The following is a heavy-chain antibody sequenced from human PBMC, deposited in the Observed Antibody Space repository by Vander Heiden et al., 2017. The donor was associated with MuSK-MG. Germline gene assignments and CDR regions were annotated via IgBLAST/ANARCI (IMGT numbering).Heavy chain of an antibody. Sequence: QLQLQESGPGLVKPSETLSLTCSVSGGSISSESYYWGWIRQPPGKGLEWIGSMYYSGSTSYNPSLKSRVTISVDTSKNQFSLKLSSVTAADTAVYYCARDRHSSGYYTYYFDYWGQGTLVTVSS. CDR1: GGSISSESYY. CDR3: ARDRHSSGYYTYYFDY. D-gene: IGHD3-22*01. V-gene: IGHV4-39*07. CDR2: MYYSGST. J-gene: IGHJ4*02.